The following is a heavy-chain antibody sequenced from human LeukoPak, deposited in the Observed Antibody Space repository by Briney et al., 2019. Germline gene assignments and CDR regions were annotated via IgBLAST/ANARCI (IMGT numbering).Heavy chain of an antibody. Sequence: NASETLSLTCAVYGGSFSGYYWSWIRQPPGKGLEWIGEINHSGSTNYNPSLKSRVTISVDASKNQFSLKLSSVTAADTAVYYCAGFYGMDVWGRGTTVTVSS. CDR3: AGFYGMDV. J-gene: IGHJ6*02. V-gene: IGHV4-34*01. CDR1: GGSFSGYY. CDR2: INHSGST.